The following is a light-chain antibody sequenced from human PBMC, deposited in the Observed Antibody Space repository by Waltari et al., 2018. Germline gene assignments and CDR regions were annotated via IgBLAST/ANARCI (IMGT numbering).Light chain of an antibody. CDR1: QSVSSN. CDR2: GAS. Sequence: EIVMTQSPATLSGSPGERATLSCRASQSVSSNLGWYKQKPGQAPRLLIYGASTRATGIPARFSGSGSGTEFTLTISSMQSEDFAVYSCQQYNNWPYTFGQGTKLEIK. CDR3: QQYNNWPYT. J-gene: IGKJ2*01. V-gene: IGKV3-15*01.